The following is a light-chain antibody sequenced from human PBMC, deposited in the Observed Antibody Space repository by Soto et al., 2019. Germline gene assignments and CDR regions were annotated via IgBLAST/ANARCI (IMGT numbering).Light chain of an antibody. CDR3: QQYGSSPWT. Sequence: EIVFTPSPGTPSLSPGERATLSCRASQSVSSSYLAWYQQKPGQAPRLLIYGASSRATGIPDRFSGSGSGTDFTLTISRLEPEDFAVYYCQQYGSSPWTFGQGTKVDIK. CDR2: GAS. CDR1: QSVSSSY. J-gene: IGKJ1*01. V-gene: IGKV3-20*01.